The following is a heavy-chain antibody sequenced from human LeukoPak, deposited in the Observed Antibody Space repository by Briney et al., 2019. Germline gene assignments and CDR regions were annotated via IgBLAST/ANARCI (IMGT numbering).Heavy chain of an antibody. CDR2: IYYSGST. CDR3: ARGHNNYDFWSGYYRDNWFDP. V-gene: IGHV4-59*01. Sequence: PSETLSLTCTVSGGSISSYYWSWIRQPPGKGLEWIGYIYYSGSTNYNPSLKSRVTISVDTSKNQFSLKLSSVTAADTAVYYCARGHNNYDFWSGYYRDNWFDPWGQGTLVTVSS. D-gene: IGHD3-3*01. J-gene: IGHJ5*02. CDR1: GGSISSYY.